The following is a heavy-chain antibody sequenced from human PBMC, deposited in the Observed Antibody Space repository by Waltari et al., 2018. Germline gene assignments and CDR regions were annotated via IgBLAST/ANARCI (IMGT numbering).Heavy chain of an antibody. D-gene: IGHD6-13*01. J-gene: IGHJ4*02. V-gene: IGHV3-9*03. CDR1: GFTFDDYA. CDR2: ISWNSGGI. CDR3: AKGGVAAAGPFGY. Sequence: EVQLVESGGGLVQPGRSLRLSCAASGFTFDDYAMHWVRQAPGKGLEWVSGISWNSGGIGYADSVKGRFTISRDNAKNSLYLQMNSLRAEDMALYYCAKGGVAAAGPFGYWGQGTLVTVSS.